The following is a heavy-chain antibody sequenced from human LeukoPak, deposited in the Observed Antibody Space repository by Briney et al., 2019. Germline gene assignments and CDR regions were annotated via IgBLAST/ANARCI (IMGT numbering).Heavy chain of an antibody. CDR2: IRYDGSNK. J-gene: IGHJ3*02. D-gene: IGHD2-2*01. Sequence: GGSLRLSCAASGFTFSSYGMHWVRQAPGKGLERVAFIRYDGSNKYYADSVKGRFTISRDNSKNTLYLQMNSLRAEDTAVYYCAKENCSSTSCSSGSAFDIWGQGTMVTVSS. V-gene: IGHV3-30*02. CDR3: AKENCSSTSCSSGSAFDI. CDR1: GFTFSSYG.